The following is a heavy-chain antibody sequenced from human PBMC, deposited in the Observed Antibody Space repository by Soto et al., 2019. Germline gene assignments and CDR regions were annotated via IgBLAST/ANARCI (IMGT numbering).Heavy chain of an antibody. J-gene: IGHJ4*02. D-gene: IGHD3-22*01. Sequence: SETLSRACVGYGGSFSGYYWSWIRQPPGEVLEWIGEINHSGSTNYNPSLKSRVTISVDTSKNQFSLKLSSVTAADTAVYYCAREAYYYDSSGYYRKYTYWGQGTLVTVSS. V-gene: IGHV4-34*01. CDR1: GGSFSGYY. CDR2: INHSGST. CDR3: AREAYYYDSSGYYRKYTY.